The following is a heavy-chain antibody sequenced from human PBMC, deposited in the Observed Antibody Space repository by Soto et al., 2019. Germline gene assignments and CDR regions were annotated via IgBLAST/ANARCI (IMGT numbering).Heavy chain of an antibody. V-gene: IGHV2-5*02. CDR2: YYWDDDK. Sequence: QITLKESGPALVKPTETLMLTCTFSGLSLSTSGVAVGWIRQPPGKALEWLAIYYWDDDKRYTSSLESRLTINKDTSENQVVLTMTNMDPVDTATYYCAKASRYRPGSCGGGAGYSFDYWGQGTLVAVSS. J-gene: IGHJ4*02. CDR1: GLSLSTSGVA. CDR3: AKASRYRPGSCGGGAGYSFDY. D-gene: IGHD2-21*01.